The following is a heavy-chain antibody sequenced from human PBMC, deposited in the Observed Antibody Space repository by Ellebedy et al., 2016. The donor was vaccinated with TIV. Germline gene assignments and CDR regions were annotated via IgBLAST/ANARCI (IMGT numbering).Heavy chain of an antibody. CDR1: GGSFSGYY. CDR3: ARIVARGHYGV. D-gene: IGHD2-15*01. J-gene: IGHJ6*02. Sequence: SETLSLXXAVYGGSFSGYYWSWIRQPPGKGLEWIGEINHSGSTNYNPSLKSRVTISVDTSKNQFSLKLSSVTAADTAVYYCARIVARGHYGVWGQGTTVTVSS. CDR2: INHSGST. V-gene: IGHV4-34*01.